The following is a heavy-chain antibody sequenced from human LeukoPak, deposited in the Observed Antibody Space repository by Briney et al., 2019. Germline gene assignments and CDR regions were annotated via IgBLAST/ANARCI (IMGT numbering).Heavy chain of an antibody. V-gene: IGHV3-74*01. CDR1: GFTFSNHW. J-gene: IGHJ6*02. Sequence: GGSLRLSCAASGFTFSNHWMHWVRQVPGKGLVWVSRSDGGGSSTSYSDSVKGRFSISRDNAKSTLYLQMNSLRAEDTAVYYCARARHPYCSGGSCYSSYYYYYGMDVWGQGTTVTVSS. CDR2: SDGGGSST. D-gene: IGHD2-15*01. CDR3: ARARHPYCSGGSCYSSYYYYYGMDV.